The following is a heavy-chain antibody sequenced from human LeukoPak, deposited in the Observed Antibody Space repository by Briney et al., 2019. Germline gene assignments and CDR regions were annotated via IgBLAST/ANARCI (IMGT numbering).Heavy chain of an antibody. CDR3: ARVAGWHWFGP. J-gene: IGHJ5*02. D-gene: IGHD6-19*01. Sequence: SETLSLTCTVSGGSISNYYWSWIRQPPGKGLEWIGYVFYSGSTNYNPSLRSRVTISVDTSKNQFSLKLSSVTAADTAVYYCARVAGWHWFGPWGQGTLVTVSS. CDR2: VFYSGST. CDR1: GGSISNYY. V-gene: IGHV4-59*01.